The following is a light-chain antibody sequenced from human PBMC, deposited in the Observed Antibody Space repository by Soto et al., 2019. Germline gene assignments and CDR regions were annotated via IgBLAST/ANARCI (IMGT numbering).Light chain of an antibody. CDR1: SSNIGAVYD. CDR3: QSYDSSLSAWV. CDR2: GNS. V-gene: IGLV1-40*01. J-gene: IGLJ3*02. Sequence: QSVLTQPPSVSGAPGQRVTISCTGSSSNIGAVYDVHWYQQLPGTAPKLLIYGNSNRPSGVPDLFSGSKTGTSASLAITGLQAEDEADYYCQSYDSSLSAWVFGGGTKLTVL.